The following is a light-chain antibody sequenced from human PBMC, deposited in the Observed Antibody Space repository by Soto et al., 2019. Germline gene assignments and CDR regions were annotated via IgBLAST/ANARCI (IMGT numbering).Light chain of an antibody. Sequence: DIQMTQSPSTLSAFVGDRVTITCRASQSISSWLAWNQQKPGKAPKPMIYKGSSFESGVASRFSGSGSVTQFTLTISSLHPDDFATEYCHQYNAYPRTFGQGTKVEI. J-gene: IGKJ1*01. CDR3: HQYNAYPRT. V-gene: IGKV1-5*03. CDR2: KGS. CDR1: QSISSW.